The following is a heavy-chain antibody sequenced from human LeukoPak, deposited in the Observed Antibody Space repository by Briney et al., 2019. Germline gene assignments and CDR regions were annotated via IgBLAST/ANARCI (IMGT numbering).Heavy chain of an antibody. D-gene: IGHD3-10*01. CDR1: GGSISSGIYY. CDR2: IYTSGST. Sequence: PSETLSLTCTVSGGSISSGIYYWSWIRQPAGKGLEWIGHIYTSGSTNYNPSLKSRVTISVDTSKNQFSLKLSSVTAADTAVYYCARSPTYGSGSYYPRLFNYWGQGTLVTVSS. CDR3: ARSPTYGSGSYYPRLFNY. V-gene: IGHV4-61*09. J-gene: IGHJ4*02.